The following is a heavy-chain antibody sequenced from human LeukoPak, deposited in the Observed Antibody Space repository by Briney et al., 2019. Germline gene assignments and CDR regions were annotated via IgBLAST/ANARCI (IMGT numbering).Heavy chain of an antibody. CDR3: ARVGTMVRGPGWFDP. Sequence: SETLSLTRTVSGGSISSYYWSWIRQPPGKGLEWIGYIYYSGSTNYNPSLKSRVTISVDTSKNQFSLKLSSVTAADTAVYYCARVGTMVRGPGWFDPWGQGTLVTVSS. CDR1: GGSISSYY. D-gene: IGHD3-10*01. J-gene: IGHJ5*02. V-gene: IGHV4-59*01. CDR2: IYYSGST.